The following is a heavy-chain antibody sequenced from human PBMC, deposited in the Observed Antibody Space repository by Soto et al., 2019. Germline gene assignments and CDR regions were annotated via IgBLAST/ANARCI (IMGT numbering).Heavy chain of an antibody. CDR1: GGSISSYY. J-gene: IGHJ4*02. CDR3: ARGALGYCSGGSCRFFDY. V-gene: IGHV4-59*08. CDR2: IYYSGST. D-gene: IGHD2-15*01. Sequence: QVQLQESGPGLVKPSETLSLTCTVSGGSISSYYWSWIRQPPGKGLEWIGYIYYSGSTNYNPSLKSRVTISVDTSKNQFSLKLSSVTAADTAVYYCARGALGYCSGGSCRFFDYWGQGTLVTVSS.